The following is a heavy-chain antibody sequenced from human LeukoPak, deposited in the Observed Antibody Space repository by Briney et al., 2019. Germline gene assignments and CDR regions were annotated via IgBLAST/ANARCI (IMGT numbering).Heavy chain of an antibody. J-gene: IGHJ4*02. Sequence: SVKVSCKASGYTFTNYYIHWVRQAPGQGLEWMGWINPNSGGTNYAQKFQGRVTMTRDTSISTAYMELSRLRSDDTAVYYCARAFVQESPTIDYWGQGTLVTVSS. D-gene: IGHD1-14*01. CDR3: ARAFVQESPTIDY. CDR1: GYTFTNYY. CDR2: INPNSGGT. V-gene: IGHV1-2*02.